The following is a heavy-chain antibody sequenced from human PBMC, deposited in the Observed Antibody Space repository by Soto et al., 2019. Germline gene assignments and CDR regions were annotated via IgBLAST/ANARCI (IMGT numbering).Heavy chain of an antibody. CDR1: GDSISRSNW. CDR3: ARDVGNFYDSSPTGQFDS. V-gene: IGHV4-4*02. J-gene: IGHJ4*02. CDR2: IYYSGSI. D-gene: IGHD3-22*01. Sequence: SETLSLTCAVSGDSISRSNWWSWVRQPPGKGLEWIGEIYYSGSINYNPSLKSRVTISVDKSKNQFSLKLSSVTAADTAVYYCARDVGNFYDSSPTGQFDSWGQGTLVTVSS.